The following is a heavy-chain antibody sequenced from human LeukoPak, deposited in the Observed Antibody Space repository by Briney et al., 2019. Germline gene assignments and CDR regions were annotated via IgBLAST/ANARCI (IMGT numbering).Heavy chain of an antibody. CDR2: ISGSGVTT. Sequence: PGGSLRLSCVASGFTFSTYAMSWVRQAPGQGLEWVSVISGSGVTTYYADSVKGRFSISRANSKNTLWLQMSSLRAEDTAVYFCTKSPFSGSYRFEHWGQGTLVTVSS. CDR3: TKSPFSGSYRFEH. D-gene: IGHD1-26*01. J-gene: IGHJ4*02. V-gene: IGHV3-23*01. CDR1: GFTFSTYA.